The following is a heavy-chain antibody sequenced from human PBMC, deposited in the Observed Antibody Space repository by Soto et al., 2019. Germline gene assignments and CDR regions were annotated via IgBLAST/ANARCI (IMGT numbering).Heavy chain of an antibody. CDR3: ARGRSSPNFDP. D-gene: IGHD6-6*01. J-gene: IGHJ5*02. CDR2: LIPIFGAA. Sequence: QVQLVQSGAEVRKPGSSVKVSCKISGGTFTNYVISWLRQAPGQGLEWMGGLIPIFGAANLAQKFQGRVTRTADESTSTVNTELSSLTSEDTAVYYCARGRSSPNFDPWGQGTLVTVSS. V-gene: IGHV1-69*01. CDR1: GGTFTNYV.